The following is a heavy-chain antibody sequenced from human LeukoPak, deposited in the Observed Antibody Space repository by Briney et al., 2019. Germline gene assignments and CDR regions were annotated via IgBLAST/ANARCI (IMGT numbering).Heavy chain of an antibody. CDR2: ISGYSGNT. CDR3: ARVGIQLWLLDY. Sequence: ASVKVSCKASGYTFTNYGISWVRKSPGQGREWMGWISGYSGNTDYAQKLQGRVTVTTDTSTSTAYMELRSLRSDDTAVYYCARVGIQLWLLDYWGQGTLVTVSS. CDR1: GYTFTNYG. D-gene: IGHD5-18*01. V-gene: IGHV1-18*01. J-gene: IGHJ4*02.